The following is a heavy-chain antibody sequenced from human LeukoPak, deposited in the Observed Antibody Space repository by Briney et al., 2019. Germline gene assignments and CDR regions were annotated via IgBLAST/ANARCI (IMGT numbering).Heavy chain of an antibody. D-gene: IGHD3-3*01. J-gene: IGHJ4*02. CDR2: ISGDGGST. V-gene: IGHV3-43*02. Sequence: PGGSLRLSCAASGFTFDDYAMHWVRQAPGKGLEWVSLISGDGGSTYYADSVKGRFTISRDNSKNSLYLQMNSLRTEDTALYYCAENGFLEWLSSSYYFDYWGQGTLVTASS. CDR3: AENGFLEWLSSSYYFDY. CDR1: GFTFDDYA.